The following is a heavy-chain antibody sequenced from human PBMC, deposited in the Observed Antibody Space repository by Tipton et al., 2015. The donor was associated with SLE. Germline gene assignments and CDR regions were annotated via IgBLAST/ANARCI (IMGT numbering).Heavy chain of an antibody. CDR3: VKSVVVVSPRDYYYYMDV. Sequence: TLSLTCTVSGGSIRSSRHFWGWIRQPPGKGLEWIGVLYYSGNTYYNPSLKSPVTLSIDTSKNQFSLKMRSVTAADTAVYYCVKSVVVVSPRDYYYYMDVWGQGTTVTVSS. V-gene: IGHV4-39*07. CDR2: LYYSGNT. J-gene: IGHJ6*03. CDR1: GGSIRSSRHF. D-gene: IGHD2-15*01.